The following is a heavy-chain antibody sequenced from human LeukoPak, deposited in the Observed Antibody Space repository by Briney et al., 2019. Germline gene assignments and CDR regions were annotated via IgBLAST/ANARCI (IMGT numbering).Heavy chain of an antibody. V-gene: IGHV4-59*08. J-gene: IGHJ4*02. CDR3: ARGNSDWGYYFDY. CDR1: GSSISSYY. CDR2: IYYSGST. D-gene: IGHD7-27*01. Sequence: SETLSLTCTVSGSSISSYYWSWIRQPPGKGLEWIGYIYYSGSTNYNPSLKSRVTISVDTSKNQFSLKLSSVTAADTAVYYCARGNSDWGYYFDYWGQGTLVTISS.